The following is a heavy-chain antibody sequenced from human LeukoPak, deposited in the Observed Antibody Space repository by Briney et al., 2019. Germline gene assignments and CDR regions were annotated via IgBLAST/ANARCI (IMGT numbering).Heavy chain of an antibody. V-gene: IGHV3-15*01. CDR1: GITFNLAW. D-gene: IGHD3-9*01. CDR3: ASVRGPTPWSLNH. CDR2: IKSKGSGGTT. Sequence: GGSLRLSCVVSGITFNLAWMTWVRQAPGKGLEWVGRIKSKGSGGTTDYAAPVKGRFTISRDDSENTLYLQMNSLKIEDTGAYYCASVRGPTPWSLNHWGQGTPVIVSS. J-gene: IGHJ5*02.